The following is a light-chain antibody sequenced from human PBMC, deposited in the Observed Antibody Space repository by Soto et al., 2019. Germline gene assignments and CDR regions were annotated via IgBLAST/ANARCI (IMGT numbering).Light chain of an antibody. CDR2: DAS. J-gene: IGKJ5*01. CDR3: QQFNSYPFT. CDR1: QGISSA. Sequence: AIQLTQSPSSLSASVGDRVAITCRASQGISSALAWYQQKPGKAPKLLIYDASSLESGVPSRFSGSGSGTDFTLTISSLQPEDFATYYCQQFNSYPFTFGQGTRLEIK. V-gene: IGKV1-13*02.